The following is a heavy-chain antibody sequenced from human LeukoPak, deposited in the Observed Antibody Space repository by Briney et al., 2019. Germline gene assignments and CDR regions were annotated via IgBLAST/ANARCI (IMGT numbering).Heavy chain of an antibody. J-gene: IGHJ4*02. CDR3: ARVRITMVRGAPAYFDY. D-gene: IGHD3-10*01. CDR1: GYSISSGYY. Sequence: SETLSLTCTVSGYSISSGYYWGWIRQPPGKGLEWIGSIYHSGSTYYNPSPKSRVTISVDTSKNQFSLKLSSVTAADTAVYYCARVRITMVRGAPAYFDYWGQGTLVTVSS. V-gene: IGHV4-38-2*02. CDR2: IYHSGST.